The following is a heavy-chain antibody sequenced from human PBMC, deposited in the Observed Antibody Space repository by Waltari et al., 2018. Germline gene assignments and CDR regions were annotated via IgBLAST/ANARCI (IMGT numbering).Heavy chain of an antibody. CDR2: IRGSGGST. J-gene: IGHJ4*02. CDR1: GFTFSSSG. D-gene: IGHD2-21*02. CDR3: AKDHDFTIYYFDY. Sequence: EEPLVEHGGGLVRRGGSLGHSGVASGFTFSSSGMSWVRQARGDGLELVSGIRGSGGSTYYADSVKGRFTISRDNSKNTLYLQMNSLRAEDTAVYYCAKDHDFTIYYFDYWGQGTLVTVSS. V-gene: IGHV3-23*04.